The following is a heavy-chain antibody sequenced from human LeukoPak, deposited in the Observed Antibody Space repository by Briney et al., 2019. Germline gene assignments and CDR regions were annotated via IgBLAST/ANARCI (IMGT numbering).Heavy chain of an antibody. CDR1: GFTFSSHG. D-gene: IGHD2-8*01. CDR2: KSYDGRKQ. CDR3: AEEYTNAMDYFDY. V-gene: IGHV3-30*18. Sequence: PGGSLRLSCAASGFTFSSHGMHWVRQAPGKGLEWVAVKSYDGRKQYYADSVKGRFTISRDNSKNTLYLQMNSLREEDTAVYYCAEEYTNAMDYFDYWGQGALVTVSS. J-gene: IGHJ4*02.